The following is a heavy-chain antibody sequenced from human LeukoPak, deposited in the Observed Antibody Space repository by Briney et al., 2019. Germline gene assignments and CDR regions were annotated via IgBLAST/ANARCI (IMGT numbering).Heavy chain of an antibody. CDR1: GGSISSSSYY. V-gene: IGHV4-39*07. CDR2: IYYSGST. CDR3: ARSGGLWLLTYYFDY. Sequence: SPSETLSLTCTVSGGSISSSSYYWGWIRQPPGKGLEWIGSIYYSGSTYYNPSLKSRVTISVDTSKNQLSLKLSSVTAADMAVYFCARSGGLWLLTYYFDYWGQGTLVTVSS. J-gene: IGHJ4*02. D-gene: IGHD3-22*01.